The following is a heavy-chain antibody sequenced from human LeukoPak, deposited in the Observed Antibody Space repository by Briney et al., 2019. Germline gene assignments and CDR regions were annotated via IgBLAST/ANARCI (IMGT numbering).Heavy chain of an antibody. J-gene: IGHJ4*02. Sequence: GGSLRLSCAASGFTFTDAWMSWVRQPPGKGLEWVGRIKSHTDGATTDYAAPVKHRFTISRDDSRNTLYLQMNSLKTEDTAVYYCTTRAGYYRSFDYWGQGTLVTVSS. CDR2: IKSHTDGATT. CDR3: TTRAGYYRSFDY. CDR1: GFTFTDAW. D-gene: IGHD3-22*01. V-gene: IGHV3-15*01.